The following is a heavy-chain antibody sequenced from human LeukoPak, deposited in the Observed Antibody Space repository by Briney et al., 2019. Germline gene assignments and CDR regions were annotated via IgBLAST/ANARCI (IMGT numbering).Heavy chain of an antibody. D-gene: IGHD3-10*01. CDR1: GYTFTGYY. J-gene: IGHJ4*02. CDR3: ARKFPGSRGYYFDY. Sequence: ASVKVSCKASGYTFTGYYMHWVRQAPGQGLEWMGWINPNSGGTNYAQKFQGRVTMTRDTSISTAYMELSRLRSDDTAVYYCARKFPGSRGYYFDYWGQGTLVTVSS. CDR2: INPNSGGT. V-gene: IGHV1-2*02.